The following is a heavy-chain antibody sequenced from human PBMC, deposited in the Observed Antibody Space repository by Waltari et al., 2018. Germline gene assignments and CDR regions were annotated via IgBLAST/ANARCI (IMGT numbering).Heavy chain of an antibody. CDR2: IKSDEVET. CDR3: ASLDTAPSGLAF. CDR1: GLNFFRTVW. V-gene: IGHV3-7*01. Sequence: EVQLVESGGGLVQPGGSLRLSCAASGLNFFRTVWMSWVRQAPGKGLEWLANIKSDEVETYYVDSVKGRFTISRDNARNSLYLQMNSLRDDDTAVYYCASLDTAPSGLAFWGQGTLVTVSS. D-gene: IGHD5-18*01. J-gene: IGHJ4*02.